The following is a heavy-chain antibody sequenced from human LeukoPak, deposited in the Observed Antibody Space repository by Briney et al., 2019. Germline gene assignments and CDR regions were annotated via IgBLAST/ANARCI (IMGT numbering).Heavy chain of an antibody. CDR2: INPSGGST. V-gene: IGHV1-46*01. J-gene: IGHJ3*02. CDR1: EYTFTSYY. Sequence: ASVKVSCKASEYTFTSYYINWVRHAPGQGLEWMGIINPSGGSTTYAQKFQGRVTMTRDMSTSTVYMELNNLRSEDTAVYYCARDLSWEYSYAFRGFDIWGQGTMVTVSS. CDR3: ARDLSWEYSYAFRGFDI. D-gene: IGHD5-18*01.